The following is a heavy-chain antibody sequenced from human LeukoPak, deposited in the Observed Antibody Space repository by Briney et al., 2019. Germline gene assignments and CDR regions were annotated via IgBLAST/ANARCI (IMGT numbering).Heavy chain of an antibody. J-gene: IGHJ4*02. CDR2: INPSGGST. V-gene: IGHV1-46*01. D-gene: IGHD6-19*01. CDR3: ARDRRPHSPSSTGAGSGWSDFDY. CDR1: GYTFTSYY. Sequence: GASVKVSCKASGYTFTSYYMHWVRQAPGQGLEWMGIINPSGGSTSYAQKFQGRVTMTRDTSTSTVYMELSSLRSEDTAVYYCARDRRPHSPSSTGAGSGWSDFDYWGQGTLVTVSS.